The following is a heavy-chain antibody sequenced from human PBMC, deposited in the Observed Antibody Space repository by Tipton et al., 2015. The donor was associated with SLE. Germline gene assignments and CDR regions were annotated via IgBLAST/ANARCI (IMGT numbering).Heavy chain of an antibody. V-gene: IGHV3-21*01. CDR1: GFTFSSYS. D-gene: IGHD3-3*01. Sequence: GSLRLSCAASGFTFSSYSMNWVRQAPGKGLEWVSSISSSSSYIYYADSVKGRFTISRDNAKNSLYLQMNSLRAEDTAVYYCARDPRHPTTYYDFWSGYSGAFDIWGQGTMVTVSS. CDR2: ISSSSSYI. CDR3: ARDPRHPTTYYDFWSGYSGAFDI. J-gene: IGHJ3*02.